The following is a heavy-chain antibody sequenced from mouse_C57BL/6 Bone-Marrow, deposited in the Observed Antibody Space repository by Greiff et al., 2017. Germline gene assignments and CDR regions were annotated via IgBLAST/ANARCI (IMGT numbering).Heavy chain of an antibody. V-gene: IGHV5-6*01. CDR2: ISSGGSYT. CDR3: ARPTGFAY. CDR1: GFTFSSYG. J-gene: IGHJ3*01. Sequence: EVKLMESGGDLVKPGGSLKLSCAASGFTFSSYGMSWVRQTPDKRLEWVATISSGGSYTYYPDSVKGRFTISSDNAKNTLYLQMSSLKSDDTAMYYCARPTGFAYWGQGTLVTVSA.